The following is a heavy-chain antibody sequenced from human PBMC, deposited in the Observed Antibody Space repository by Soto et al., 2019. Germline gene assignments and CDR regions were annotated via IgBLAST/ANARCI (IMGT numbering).Heavy chain of an antibody. CDR2: ISTKSGNR. D-gene: IGHD3-9*01. Sequence: ASVKVSCKTSGYTFTDHGIDWVRQAPGQGLEWMAWISTKSGNRNYAPKMQGRVTVSTDTSTSTAHMEVACLRPDYTAAYYGAVLTGYAIDFWRHGALVTV. CDR1: GYTFTDHG. CDR3: AVLTGYAIDF. J-gene: IGHJ4*01. V-gene: IGHV1-18*01.